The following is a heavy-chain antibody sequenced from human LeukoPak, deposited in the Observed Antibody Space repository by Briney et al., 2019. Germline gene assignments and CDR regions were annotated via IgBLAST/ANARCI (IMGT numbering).Heavy chain of an antibody. Sequence: GGSLRLSCVASGFTLSSHNINWVRQAPGKGLEWVSHISSSGSITYYGDSVKGRITISRDNAKNSGSLYMNSLRAEDSAVYYCARPGITAFDIWGQGTMVTVSS. D-gene: IGHD3-10*01. CDR2: ISSSGSIT. CDR3: ARPGITAFDI. CDR1: GFTLSSHN. V-gene: IGHV3-48*01. J-gene: IGHJ3*02.